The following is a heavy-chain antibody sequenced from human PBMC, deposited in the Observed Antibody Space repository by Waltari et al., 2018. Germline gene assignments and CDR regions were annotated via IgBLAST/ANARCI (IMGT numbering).Heavy chain of an antibody. V-gene: IGHV3-30*02. J-gene: IGHJ4*02. CDR1: GFTFSSYG. CDR2: IRYDGSNK. D-gene: IGHD2-21*01. CDR3: AKDQEGGGDFPFDY. Sequence: QVQLVESGGGVVQPGGSLRLPCAASGFTFSSYGMHVVRQAPGKGLEWVAFIRYDGSNKYYADSVKGRFTISRDNSKNTLYLQMNSLRAEDTAVYYCAKDQEGGGDFPFDYWGQGTLVTVSS.